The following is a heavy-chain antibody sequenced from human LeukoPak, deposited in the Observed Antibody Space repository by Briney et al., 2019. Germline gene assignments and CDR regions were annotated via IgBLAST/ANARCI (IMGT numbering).Heavy chain of an antibody. Sequence: PSETLSLTCAVSGGSISSNWWSWVRQPPGKGLEWIGEINHSGSTNYNPSLKSRVTISVDTSKNQFSLKLSSVTAADTAVYYCARGSGSYSGFPFDYWGQGTLVTVSS. CDR1: GGSISSNW. CDR2: INHSGST. CDR3: ARGSGSYSGFPFDY. J-gene: IGHJ4*02. D-gene: IGHD1-26*01. V-gene: IGHV4-4*02.